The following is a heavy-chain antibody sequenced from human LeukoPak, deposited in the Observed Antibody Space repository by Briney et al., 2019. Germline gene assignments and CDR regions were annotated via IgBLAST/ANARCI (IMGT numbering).Heavy chain of an antibody. Sequence: SETLSLTCTVSGGSISSYYWSWIRQPPGKGLEWIGYIYYSGSTNYNPSLKSRVTISVDTSKNQFSLKLSSVTAADTAVYYCARSQSSGWPSDYWGQGTLVTVSS. CDR2: IYYSGST. J-gene: IGHJ4*02. V-gene: IGHV4-59*01. CDR3: ARSQSSGWPSDY. D-gene: IGHD6-19*01. CDR1: GGSISSYY.